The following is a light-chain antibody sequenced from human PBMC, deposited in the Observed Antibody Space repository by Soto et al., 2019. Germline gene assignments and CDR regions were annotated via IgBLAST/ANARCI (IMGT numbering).Light chain of an antibody. Sequence: QSALTQPPSASGAPGQSVTIPCTGTISDVGAYNYVSWYQQHPGKAPKLVIYEVSRRPSGVPHRFSGSKSGNTASLTVSGLQAEDEADYYCSSNAGSNNLVFGGGTKVTVL. CDR2: EVS. CDR1: ISDVGAYNY. V-gene: IGLV2-8*01. CDR3: SSNAGSNNLV. J-gene: IGLJ2*01.